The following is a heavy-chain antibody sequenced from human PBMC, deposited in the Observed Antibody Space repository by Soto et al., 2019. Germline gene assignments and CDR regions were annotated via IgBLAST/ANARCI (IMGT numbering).Heavy chain of an antibody. V-gene: IGHV1-18*01. CDR1: GYTFTIYG. CDR3: ARALGYSGYAGMDV. Sequence: QVQLVQSGGEVKKPGASVKVSCKASGYTFTIYGINWVRQAPGQGLEWMGWISPDNGNTNYAQKLQGRVTMTTDTYTSTAYMELRRLRSDDTAVYYCARALGYSGYAGMDVWGQGTTVTVSS. CDR2: ISPDNGNT. D-gene: IGHD5-12*01. J-gene: IGHJ6*02.